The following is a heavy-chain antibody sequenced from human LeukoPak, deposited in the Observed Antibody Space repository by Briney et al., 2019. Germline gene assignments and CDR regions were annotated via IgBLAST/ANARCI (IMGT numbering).Heavy chain of an antibody. J-gene: IGHJ6*03. D-gene: IGHD3-10*01. CDR3: ARNTYGPFYYYYYYYMDV. CDR2: INSDGRST. V-gene: IGHV3-74*01. CDR1: GFTFSRYW. Sequence: GSLRLSCVASGFTFSRYWMHWVRQAPGKGLVWVSRINSDGRSTNYADSVKGRFSISRDNAENTLYLQMNSLRAEDTAVYYCARNTYGPFYYYYYYYMDVWGKGTTVTVSS.